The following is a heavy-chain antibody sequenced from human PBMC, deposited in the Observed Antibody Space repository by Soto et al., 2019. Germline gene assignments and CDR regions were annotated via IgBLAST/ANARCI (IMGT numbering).Heavy chain of an antibody. CDR1: GGSISSYY. Sequence: QVQLQESGPGLVKPSETLSLTCTVSGGSISSYYWSWIRQPPGKGLEWIGYIYYSGSTNYNPSLKGRVTISVDTSKNQFSLKLSSVTAADTAVYYCARRYGVYFDYWGQGNLVTVSS. J-gene: IGHJ4*02. CDR2: IYYSGST. CDR3: ARRYGVYFDY. V-gene: IGHV4-59*08. D-gene: IGHD4-17*01.